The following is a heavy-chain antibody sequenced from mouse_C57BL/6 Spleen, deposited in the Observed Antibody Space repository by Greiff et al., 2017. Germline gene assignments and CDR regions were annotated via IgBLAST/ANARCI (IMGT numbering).Heavy chain of an antibody. Sequence: QVHVKQPGAELVKPGASVKMSCKASGYTFTSYWITWVKQRPGQGLEWIGDIYPGSGSTNYNEKFKSKATLTVDTSSSTAYMQLSSLTSEDSAVYYCARGYSYYFDYWGQGTTLTVSS. CDR1: GYTFTSYW. V-gene: IGHV1-55*01. J-gene: IGHJ2*01. D-gene: IGHD1-2*01. CDR3: ARGYSYYFDY. CDR2: IYPGSGST.